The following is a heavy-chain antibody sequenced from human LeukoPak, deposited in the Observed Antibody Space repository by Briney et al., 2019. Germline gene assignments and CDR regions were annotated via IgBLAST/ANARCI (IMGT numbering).Heavy chain of an antibody. Sequence: GGSLRLYCAASKFTFSHYGMHWVRQAPGKGLEWVAVIWNDGSSQYYADSVKGRFTVSRDNSQKTLYLQMNSLRPEDTAVYYCAKDAERGFDYSNSLEKWGQGTLVTVSS. J-gene: IGHJ4*02. CDR3: AKDAERGFDYSNSLEK. D-gene: IGHD4-11*01. CDR1: KFTFSHYG. CDR2: IWNDGSSQ. V-gene: IGHV3-33*06.